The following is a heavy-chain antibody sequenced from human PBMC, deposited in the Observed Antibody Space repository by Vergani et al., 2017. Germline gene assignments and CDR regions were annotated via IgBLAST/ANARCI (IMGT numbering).Heavy chain of an antibody. CDR3: ARDDYDSSGYYAL. CDR1: GGSISSYY. V-gene: IGHV4-59*01. Sequence: QVQLQESGPGLVKPSETLSLTCTVSGGSISSYYWSWIRQPPGKGLEWIGYIYYSGSTNYNPALKSRVTISVETSKNQFSLKLSSVTAADTAVYYCARDDYDSSGYYALWGQGTLVTVSS. J-gene: IGHJ4*02. CDR2: IYYSGST. D-gene: IGHD3-22*01.